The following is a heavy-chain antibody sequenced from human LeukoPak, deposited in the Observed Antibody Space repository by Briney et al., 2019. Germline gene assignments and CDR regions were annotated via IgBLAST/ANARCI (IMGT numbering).Heavy chain of an antibody. V-gene: IGHV4-59*08. Sequence: SETLSLACTVSGGSISSHYWSWIRQPPGKGLQWIGYINYSGRTNYNPSLTSRVTVSVDTSKNQFSLKLSSVTAADTAVYYCARGSGYYLDYWGQGTLVTVSS. CDR3: ARGSGYYLDY. CDR1: GGSISSHY. J-gene: IGHJ4*02. CDR2: INYSGRT. D-gene: IGHD3-3*01.